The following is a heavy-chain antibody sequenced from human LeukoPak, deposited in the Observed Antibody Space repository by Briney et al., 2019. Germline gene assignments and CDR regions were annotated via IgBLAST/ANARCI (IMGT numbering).Heavy chain of an antibody. CDR2: IYYSGST. CDR3: ARGGGRWLQSCFDY. Sequence: SETLSPTCTVSGGSISSYYWSWIRQPPGKGLEWIGYIYYSGSTNYNPSLKSRVTISVDTSKNQFSLKLSSVTAADTAVYYCARGGGRWLQSCFDYWGQGTLVTVSS. J-gene: IGHJ4*02. V-gene: IGHV4-59*12. CDR1: GGSISSYY. D-gene: IGHD5-24*01.